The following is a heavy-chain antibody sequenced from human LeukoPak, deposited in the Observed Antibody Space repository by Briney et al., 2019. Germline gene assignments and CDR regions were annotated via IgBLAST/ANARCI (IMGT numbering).Heavy chain of an antibody. CDR3: ARASRIPVAFRY. CDR1: GYTFTGYY. V-gene: IGHV1-2*02. D-gene: IGHD6-19*01. CDR2: INPNSGGT. J-gene: IGHJ4*02. Sequence: ASVKVSCKAPGYTFTGYYMHWVRQAPGQGLEWMGWINPNSGGTNYAQKFQGRVTLTRDTSISTAYMELTSLRSDDTAVYYCARASRIPVAFRYWGQGTLVTVSS.